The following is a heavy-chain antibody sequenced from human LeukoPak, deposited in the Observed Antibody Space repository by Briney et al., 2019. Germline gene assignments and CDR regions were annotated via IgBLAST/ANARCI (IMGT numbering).Heavy chain of an antibody. D-gene: IGHD3-10*01. CDR3: ARDSGEVPDY. CDR1: GYTFIDYY. V-gene: IGHV1-2*02. J-gene: IGHJ4*02. CDR2: INPNSGGT. Sequence: ASVKVSCKASGYTFIDYYIHWVRQAPGQGLEWMGWINPNSGGTNYAQKFQGRVTMTRDTSISTAYMELDRLRFDDTAVYYCARDSGEVPDYWGQGTLVTVSS.